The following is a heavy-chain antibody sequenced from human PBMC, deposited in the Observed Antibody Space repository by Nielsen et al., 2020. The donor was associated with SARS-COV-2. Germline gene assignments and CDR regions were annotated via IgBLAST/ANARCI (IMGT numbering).Heavy chain of an antibody. CDR2: IYYSGST. CDR3: ARETAMVRGVTTRTYYYYGMDV. V-gene: IGHV4-31*02. Sequence: WIRQPPGKGLEWIGYIYYSGSTYYNPSLKSRVTISVDTSKNQSSLKLSSVTAADTAVYYCARETAMVRGVTTRTYYYYGMDVWGQGTTVTVSS. J-gene: IGHJ6*02. D-gene: IGHD3-10*01.